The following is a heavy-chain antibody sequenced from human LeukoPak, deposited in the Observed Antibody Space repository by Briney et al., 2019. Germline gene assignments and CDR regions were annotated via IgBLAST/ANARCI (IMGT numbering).Heavy chain of an antibody. V-gene: IGHV3-21*01. CDR1: GGPISSSSYY. J-gene: IGHJ3*02. CDR2: ISSSSSYI. D-gene: IGHD3-22*01. CDR3: ARFYYYDSSGYYGDAFDI. Sequence: ETLSLTCTVSGGPISSSSYYWGWVRQPPGKGLEWVSSISSSSSYIYYADSVKGRFTISRDNAKNSLYLQMNSLRAEDTAVYYCARFYYYDSSGYYGDAFDIWGQGTMVTVSS.